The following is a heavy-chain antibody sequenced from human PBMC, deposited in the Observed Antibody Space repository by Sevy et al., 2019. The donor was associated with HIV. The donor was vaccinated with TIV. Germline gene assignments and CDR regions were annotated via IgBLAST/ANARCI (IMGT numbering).Heavy chain of an antibody. J-gene: IGHJ4*02. V-gene: IGHV4-39*01. CDR3: ARGRITFFDD. CDR1: GGPISTCTNF. CDR2: IYCGGST. D-gene: IGHD3-16*01. Sequence: ETLSLTCIVSGGPISTCTNFWGWIRQPPGKGLEWIGSIYCGGSTYYNPSLKSRVAISVDTSKNQFSLKVNSVSAADTAVYYCARGRITFFDDWGPGALVTVSS.